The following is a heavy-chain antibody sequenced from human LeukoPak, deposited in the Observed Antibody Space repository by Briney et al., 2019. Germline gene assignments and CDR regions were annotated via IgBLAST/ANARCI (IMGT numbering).Heavy chain of an antibody. CDR2: ISYDGSNK. D-gene: IGHD5-12*01. Sequence: GGSLRLSCAASGFTFSSYAMHWVRQAPGKGLEWVAVISYDGSNKYYAVSVKGRFTISRDNSKNTLYLQMNSLRAEDTAVYYCAREYSGYDYVEAFDYWGQGTLVTVSS. CDR1: GFTFSSYA. J-gene: IGHJ4*02. V-gene: IGHV3-30-3*01. CDR3: AREYSGYDYVEAFDY.